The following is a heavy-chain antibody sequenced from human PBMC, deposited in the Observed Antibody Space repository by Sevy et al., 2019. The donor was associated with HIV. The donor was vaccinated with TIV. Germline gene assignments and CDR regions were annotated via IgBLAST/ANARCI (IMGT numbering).Heavy chain of an antibody. J-gene: IGHJ4*02. V-gene: IGHV3-15*01. D-gene: IGHD3-16*01. CDR2: IKSKTEGGTT. CDR3: TTGGSILQH. CDR1: GFTFSNVW. Sequence: GGSLRLSCAASGFTFSNVWMSWVRQAPGKGLEWVGHIKSKTEGGTTDYAAPVKGRFTISRDDSRNTLDLQMNSLKAEDTAHYYCTTGGSILQHWGQGTLVTVSS.